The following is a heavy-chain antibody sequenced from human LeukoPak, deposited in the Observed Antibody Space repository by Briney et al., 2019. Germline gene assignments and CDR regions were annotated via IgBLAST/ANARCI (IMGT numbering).Heavy chain of an antibody. Sequence: GGSLRLSCAASGFTVSSNYMSWVRQAPGKGLEWVSVIYSGGSTYYADSVKGRFTISRDNSKNTLYLQMNSLRAEDTAVYYCARPERSLLRFGRNPRPFQHWGQGTLVTVSS. V-gene: IGHV3-66*04. CDR1: GFTVSSNY. CDR3: ARPERSLLRFGRNPRPFQH. D-gene: IGHD3-3*01. CDR2: IYSGGST. J-gene: IGHJ1*01.